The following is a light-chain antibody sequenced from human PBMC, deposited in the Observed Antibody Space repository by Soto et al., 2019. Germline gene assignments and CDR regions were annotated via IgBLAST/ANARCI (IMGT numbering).Light chain of an antibody. CDR2: LNSDGSH. Sequence: VLTQSPSASASLGASVKLTCTLSSGHSSYAIAWHQQQPEKGPRYLMKLNSDGSHSKGDGIPDRFSGSSSGAERYLTISSLQSEDEADYYCQTWGTGIPQGVFGTGTTVTVL. J-gene: IGLJ1*01. CDR3: QTWGTGIPQGV. CDR1: SGHSSYA. V-gene: IGLV4-69*01.